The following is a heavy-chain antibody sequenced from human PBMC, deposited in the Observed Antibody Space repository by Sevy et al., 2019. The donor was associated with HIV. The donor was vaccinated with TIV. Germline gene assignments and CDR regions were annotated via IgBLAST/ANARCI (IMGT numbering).Heavy chain of an antibody. Sequence: GGSLRLSCGASGFIFSNYDMHWVRQVTGKGLEWVSAIGTLADTFYPDSVKGRFTISRENAKNSLYLQMNNLRVGDTAVYYCARGTTIGWEKNTLDFWGHGTTVTVSS. CDR3: ARGTTIGWEKNTLDF. V-gene: IGHV3-13*01. CDR1: GFIFSNYD. J-gene: IGHJ3*01. CDR2: IGTLADT. D-gene: IGHD1-26*01.